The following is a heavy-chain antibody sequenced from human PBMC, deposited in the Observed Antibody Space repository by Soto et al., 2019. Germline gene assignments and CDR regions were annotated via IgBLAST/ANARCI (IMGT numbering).Heavy chain of an antibody. D-gene: IGHD6-19*01. CDR2: INSDGSST. Sequence: GGSLRLSCAASGFTFSNYWMHWVRQFPGKGLVWVSRINSDGSSTTYADSVKGRFTISRDNAKNTLYLQMNSLRAEDTAVYYCARDPAPIGWYDYWGQGTLVTVSS. CDR3: ARDPAPIGWYDY. J-gene: IGHJ4*02. V-gene: IGHV3-74*01. CDR1: GFTFSNYW.